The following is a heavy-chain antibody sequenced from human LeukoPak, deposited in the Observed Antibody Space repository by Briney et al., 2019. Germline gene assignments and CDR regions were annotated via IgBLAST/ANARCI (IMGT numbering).Heavy chain of an antibody. CDR1: GSPLDVFA. V-gene: IGHV3-9*01. CDR2: IIWNSGSI. Sequence: GGSLSPPWEALGSPLDVFAIHWFRKPPGRGLGGVSGIIWNSGSIGYADSVKGRFTISRDNAKNSLYLQMNSLRAEDTALYYCAKDMGYDYVWGSLYFDYWGQGTLVTVSS. J-gene: IGHJ4*02. D-gene: IGHD3-16*01. CDR3: AKDMGYDYVWGSLYFDY.